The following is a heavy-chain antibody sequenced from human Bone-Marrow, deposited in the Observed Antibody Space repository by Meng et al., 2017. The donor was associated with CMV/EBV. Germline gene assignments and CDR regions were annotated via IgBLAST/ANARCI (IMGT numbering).Heavy chain of an antibody. J-gene: IGHJ4*02. Sequence: SETLSLTCAVYGGSFSGYYWSWIRQPPGKGLEWIGEINHSGSTNYNPSLKSRVTISVDTSKNQLSLKLSSVTAADTAVYYCARDSRYGVGATGIDYWGQGTLVTVSS. CDR3: ARDSRYGVGATGIDY. V-gene: IGHV4-34*01. CDR1: GGSFSGYY. D-gene: IGHD1-26*01. CDR2: INHSGST.